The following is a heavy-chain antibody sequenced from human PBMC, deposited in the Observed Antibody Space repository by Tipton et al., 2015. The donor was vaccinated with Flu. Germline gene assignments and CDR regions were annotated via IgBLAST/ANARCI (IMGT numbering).Heavy chain of an antibody. Sequence: TLSLTCTVSGGSISSSSYYWGWIRQPPGKGLEWIGSIYYSGSTYYNPSLKSRVTISVDTSKNRFSLKLSSVTAADTAVYYCASIIAVAGTSRFDYWGQGTLVTVSS. V-gene: IGHV4-39*01. J-gene: IGHJ4*02. CDR3: ASIIAVAGTSRFDY. CDR2: IYYSGST. CDR1: GGSISSSSYY. D-gene: IGHD6-19*01.